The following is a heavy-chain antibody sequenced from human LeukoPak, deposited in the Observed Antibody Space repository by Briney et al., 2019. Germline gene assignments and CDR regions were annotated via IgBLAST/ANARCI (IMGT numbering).Heavy chain of an antibody. Sequence: GGSPRLSCAASGFIFSNYAMSWVRQASGKGLEWVGRIRSKANSYATAYAASVKGRFTISRDDSKNTAYLQMNSLKTEDTAVYYCTSRIVGATIFYDYWGQGTLVTVSS. CDR1: GFIFSNYA. CDR3: TSRIVGATIFYDY. D-gene: IGHD1-26*01. J-gene: IGHJ4*02. V-gene: IGHV3-73*01. CDR2: IRSKANSYAT.